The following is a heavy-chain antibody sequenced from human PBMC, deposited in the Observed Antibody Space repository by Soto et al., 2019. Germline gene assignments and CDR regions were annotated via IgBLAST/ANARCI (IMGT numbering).Heavy chain of an antibody. J-gene: IGHJ6*03. CDR2: IYYSGST. V-gene: IGHV4-59*08. Sequence: SSETLSLTCTVSGGSISSYYWSWIRQPPGKGLEWIGYIYYSGSTNYNPSLKSRVTISVDTSKNQLSLKLSSVTAADTAVYYCARATTWIAYMDVWGKGTTVTVS. CDR1: GGSISSYY. D-gene: IGHD1-26*01. CDR3: ARATTWIAYMDV.